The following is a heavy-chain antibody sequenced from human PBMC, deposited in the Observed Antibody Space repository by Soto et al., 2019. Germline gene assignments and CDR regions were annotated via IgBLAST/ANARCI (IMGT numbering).Heavy chain of an antibody. CDR1: GVTFRSYT. CDR2: VSGSGDTT. V-gene: IGHV3-23*01. J-gene: IGHJ6*02. CDR3: ANYGMDV. Sequence: EVQLLESGGGLVQPGGSLRLSCAASGVTFRSYTMTWVRQAPGKGLEWVSAVSGSGDTTYYADSVKGRFTISRDNSKNTLYLQMNSLRGEDTAVYYCANYGMDVWGQGNTVTVSS.